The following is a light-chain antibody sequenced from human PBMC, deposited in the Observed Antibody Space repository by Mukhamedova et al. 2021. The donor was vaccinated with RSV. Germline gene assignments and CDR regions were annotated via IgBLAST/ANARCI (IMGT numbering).Light chain of an antibody. J-gene: IGLJ2*01. CDR1: KLGDKY. CDR3: QAWDSSTYVI. CDR2: QDS. Sequence: ASITCSGDKLGDKYACWYQQKPGQSPVVVMYQDSKRPSGIPERFSGSNSGNTATLTISGTQAMDEADYYCQAWDSSTYVIFGGG. V-gene: IGLV3-1*01.